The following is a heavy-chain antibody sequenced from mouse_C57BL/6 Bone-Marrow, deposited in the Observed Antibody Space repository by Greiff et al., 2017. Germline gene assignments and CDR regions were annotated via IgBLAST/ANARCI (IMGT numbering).Heavy chain of an antibody. CDR1: GFNFKDDY. CDR3: TRVAY. V-gene: IGHV14-4*01. CDR2: IDPENGDT. J-gene: IGHJ3*01. Sequence: EVKLQESGAELVRPGASVKLSCTASGFNFKDDYMHWVKQRPEQGLEWIGWIDPENGDTEYASKFQGKATITVDTSSNTAYLQLSSLTSEDTAVYYCTRVAYWGQGTLVTVSA.